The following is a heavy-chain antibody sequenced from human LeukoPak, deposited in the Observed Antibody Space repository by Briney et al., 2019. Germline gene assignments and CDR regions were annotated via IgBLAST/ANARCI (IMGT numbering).Heavy chain of an antibody. J-gene: IGHJ4*02. CDR1: GGSFSGYY. Sequence: PSETLSLTCAVYGGSFSGYYWSWIRQPPGKGLEWIGEINHSGSTNYNPSLKSRVTISVDTSKNQFSLKLSSVTAADTAVYYRARDMWFRDYRGQGTLVTVSS. CDR2: INHSGST. V-gene: IGHV4-34*01. CDR3: ARDMWFRDY. D-gene: IGHD2-21*01.